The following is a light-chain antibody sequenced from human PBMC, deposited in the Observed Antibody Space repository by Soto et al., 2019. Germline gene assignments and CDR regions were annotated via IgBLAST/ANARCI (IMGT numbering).Light chain of an antibody. V-gene: IGKV1-33*01. J-gene: IGKJ2*01. CDR2: DAS. CDR3: QQFKSYPYT. CDR1: QDISNY. Sequence: DIQMTQSPSSLSASVGDRVTITCQASQDISNYLNWYQQKPGKAPKLLIYDASDLETGVPSRFSGSRSGTDFTLSISSLQPEDIATYYCQQFKSYPYTFGQGTKLEIK.